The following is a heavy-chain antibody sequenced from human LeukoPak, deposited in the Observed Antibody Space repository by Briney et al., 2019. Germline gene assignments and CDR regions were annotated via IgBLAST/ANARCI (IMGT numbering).Heavy chain of an antibody. D-gene: IGHD2-15*01. J-gene: IGHJ4*02. V-gene: IGHV3-7*01. CDR3: ASVSRGSGRDY. Sequence: EGSLRLSCAASGFTFSSYWMSWVRQAPGKGLEWVANIKQDGSEKYYVDSVKGRFTISRDNAKNSLYLQMNSLRAEDTAVYYCASVSRGSGRDYWGQGTLVSVSS. CDR1: GFTFSSYW. CDR2: IKQDGSEK.